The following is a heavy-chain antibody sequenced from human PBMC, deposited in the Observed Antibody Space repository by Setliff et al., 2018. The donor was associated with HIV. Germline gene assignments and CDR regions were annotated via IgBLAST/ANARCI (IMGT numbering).Heavy chain of an antibody. D-gene: IGHD2-2*01. CDR3: ARDTCDTPSCYAGPRFVY. J-gene: IGHJ4*02. CDR2: ISSSSSYI. V-gene: IGHV3-21*01. CDR1: AFSFNNYY. Sequence: PGGSLRLSCIASAFSFNNYYMNWVRQAPGKGLEWVSSISSSSSYIYYADSVKGRFTISRDNAKNSLYLQMNSLRVEDTAVYYCARDTCDTPSCYAGPRFVYWGQGNLVTVSS.